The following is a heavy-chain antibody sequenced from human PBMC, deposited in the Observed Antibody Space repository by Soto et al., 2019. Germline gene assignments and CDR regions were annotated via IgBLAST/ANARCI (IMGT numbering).Heavy chain of an antibody. V-gene: IGHV1-3*01. CDR1: GYTFTGYA. CDR3: AKEGVREAAGSSPPDY. Sequence: ASVKVSCKASGYTFTGYAMHWVRQAPGQRLEWMGWINAGNGNTKYSQKFQGRVTITRDTSASTAYMELSSLRAEDTAVYYCAKEGVREAAGSSPPDYWGQGTLVTVSS. D-gene: IGHD6-13*01. CDR2: INAGNGNT. J-gene: IGHJ4*02.